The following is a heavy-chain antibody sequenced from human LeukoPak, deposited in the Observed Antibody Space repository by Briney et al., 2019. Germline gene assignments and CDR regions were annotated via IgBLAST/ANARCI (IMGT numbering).Heavy chain of an antibody. V-gene: IGHV3-21*01. CDR1: GFTFSNFA. D-gene: IGHD6-13*01. Sequence: PGGSLRLSCAASGFTFSNFAMTWVRQAPGKGLEWVSSIVGSSSTYYADSLKGRFTISRDNAKNSLYLQMNSLRAEDTAVYYCARIGAGSSRDHWGQGTLVTVSS. J-gene: IGHJ4*02. CDR3: ARIGAGSSRDH. CDR2: IVGSSST.